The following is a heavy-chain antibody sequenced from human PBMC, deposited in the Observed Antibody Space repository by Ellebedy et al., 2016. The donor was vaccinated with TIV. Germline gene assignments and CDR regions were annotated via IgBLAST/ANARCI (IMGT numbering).Heavy chain of an antibody. Sequence: PGGSLRLSCAASGFTFSSHTLTWVRQAPGKGLEWVSVISGSGDSAFYADSVKGRFTVSRDNSKNMLYLQMNSLRADDTAVYHCAKSSRPTVTPDYWGQGTLVTVS. J-gene: IGHJ4*02. V-gene: IGHV3-23*01. CDR2: ISGSGDSA. CDR3: AKSSRPTVTPDY. D-gene: IGHD4-17*01. CDR1: GFTFSSHT.